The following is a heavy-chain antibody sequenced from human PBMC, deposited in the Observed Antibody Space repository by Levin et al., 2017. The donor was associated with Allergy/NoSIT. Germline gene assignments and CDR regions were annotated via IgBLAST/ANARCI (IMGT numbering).Heavy chain of an antibody. J-gene: IGHJ6*03. D-gene: IGHD6-13*01. Sequence: SGPTLVKPTQTLTLTCTFSGFSLSTSGMCVSWIRQPPGKALEWLARIDWDDDKYYSTSLKTRLTISKDTSKNQVVLTMTNMDPVDTATYYCARSPGIAAAGYYYYYMDVWGKGTTVTVSS. V-gene: IGHV2-70*11. CDR2: IDWDDDK. CDR3: ARSPGIAAAGYYYYYMDV. CDR1: GFSLSTSGMC.